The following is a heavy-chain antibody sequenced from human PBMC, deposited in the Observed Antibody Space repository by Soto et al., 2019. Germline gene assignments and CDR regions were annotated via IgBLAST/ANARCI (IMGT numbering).Heavy chain of an antibody. V-gene: IGHV4-39*01. Sequence: PSETLSLTCTVSGGSISSSSYYWGWIRQPPGKGLEWIGSIYYSGSTYYNPSLKSRVTISVDTSKNQFSLKLSSVTAADTAVYYCARQNPGIAAAGTFYYYGMDVWGQGTTVTVSS. CDR2: IYYSGST. CDR3: ARQNPGIAAAGTFYYYGMDV. CDR1: GGSISSSSYY. D-gene: IGHD6-13*01. J-gene: IGHJ6*02.